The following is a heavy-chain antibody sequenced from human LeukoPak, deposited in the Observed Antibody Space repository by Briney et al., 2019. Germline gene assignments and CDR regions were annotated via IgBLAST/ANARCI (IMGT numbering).Heavy chain of an antibody. CDR1: GGSFSGYY. J-gene: IGHJ3*02. V-gene: IGHV4-34*01. CDR3: ARGLAITYYDFWSGDDAFDI. CDR2: INHSGST. Sequence: SETLSLTCAVYGGSFSGYYWSWIRQPPGKGLEWIGEINHSGSTNYNPSLKSRVTISVDTSKNQFSLKLSSVTVADTAVYYCARGLAITYYDFWSGDDAFDIWGQGTMVTVSS. D-gene: IGHD3-3*01.